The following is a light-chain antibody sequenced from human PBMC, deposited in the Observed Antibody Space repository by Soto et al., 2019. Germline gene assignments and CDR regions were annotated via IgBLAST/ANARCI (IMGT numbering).Light chain of an antibody. V-gene: IGKV1-9*01. CDR1: QGISSY. CDR2: AAS. J-gene: IGKJ5*01. CDR3: LQVNSYPIT. Sequence: DIQLTQSPSFLSASLGDRVTITCRASQGISSYLAWYQQKPGNVPKLLIYAASTLQSGVPSRFSGSGFGTQFTLTISSLQPEDFATYYCLQVNSYPITFGQGTRLEI.